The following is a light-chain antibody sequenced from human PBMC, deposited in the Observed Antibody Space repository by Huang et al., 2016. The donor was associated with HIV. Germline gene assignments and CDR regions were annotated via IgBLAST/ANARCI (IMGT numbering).Light chain of an antibody. CDR3: QQSDSTPLT. CDR2: AAS. V-gene: IGKV1-39*01. CDR1: QSISSY. J-gene: IGKJ4*01. Sequence: DIQMTQSPSSLSASVGDRVTITCRASQSISSYLNWYQQKPGKAPKLLIYAASSLQSGVPSRFSGSGSGTDFTLTVSNLQPEDFAAYYCQQSDSTPLTFGRGTKVEIK.